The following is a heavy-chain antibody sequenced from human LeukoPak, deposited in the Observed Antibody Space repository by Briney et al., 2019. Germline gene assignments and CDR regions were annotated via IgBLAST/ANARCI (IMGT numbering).Heavy chain of an antibody. D-gene: IGHD5-24*01. J-gene: IGHJ2*01. Sequence: PGRSLRLSCAVSGFTLSSYWMHWVRQAPGKGLVWVSRMNNDGSGTTYADSVKGRFTISRDNGKNTLYLQMNSLRPEDTALYYCAREEMATRKWYFDLWGRGTLVTVSS. CDR1: GFTLSSYW. CDR2: MNNDGSGT. CDR3: AREEMATRKWYFDL. V-gene: IGHV3-74*01.